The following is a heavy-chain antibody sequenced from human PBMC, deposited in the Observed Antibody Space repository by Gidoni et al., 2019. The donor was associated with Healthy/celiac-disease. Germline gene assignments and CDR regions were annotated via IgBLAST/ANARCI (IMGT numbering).Heavy chain of an antibody. V-gene: IGHV3-53*01. J-gene: IGHJ3*02. Sequence: QAPGKGLEWVSVIYSGCSTYYADSVKGRFTISRDNSKNTLYLQMNSLRAEDTAVYYCARVRHYDILTGYYIFAFDIWGQGTMVTVSS. CDR3: ARVRHYDILTGYYIFAFDI. CDR2: IYSGCST. D-gene: IGHD3-9*01.